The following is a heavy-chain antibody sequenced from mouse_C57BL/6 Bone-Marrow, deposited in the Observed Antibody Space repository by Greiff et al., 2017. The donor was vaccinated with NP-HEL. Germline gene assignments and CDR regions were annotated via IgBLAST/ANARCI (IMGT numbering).Heavy chain of an antibody. Sequence: QVQLKQPGAELVKPGASVKMSCKASGYTFTSYWITWVKQRPGQGLEWIGDIYPGSGSTNYNEKFKSKATLTVDTSSSTAYMQLSSLTSEDSAVFYCSRRGLGLRRDYFDYWGQGTTLTVSS. CDR3: SRRGLGLRRDYFDY. V-gene: IGHV1-55*01. D-gene: IGHD3-1*01. CDR1: GYTFTSYW. CDR2: IYPGSGST. J-gene: IGHJ2*01.